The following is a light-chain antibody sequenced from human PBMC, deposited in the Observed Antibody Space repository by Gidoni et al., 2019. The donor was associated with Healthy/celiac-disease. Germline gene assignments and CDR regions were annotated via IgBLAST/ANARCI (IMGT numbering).Light chain of an antibody. J-gene: IGLJ3*02. Sequence: QSALTQPAAVSGSPGQSITSSCTGTSSDGGGYNYVSWYQQPPGKAPNLMIYDVSNRPSGVSNRFSGSKSGNTASLTISGLPAEDEADYYLSSYTSSSTWVFGGGTKLTVL. CDR3: SSYTSSSTWV. CDR2: DVS. CDR1: SSDGGGYNY. V-gene: IGLV2-14*01.